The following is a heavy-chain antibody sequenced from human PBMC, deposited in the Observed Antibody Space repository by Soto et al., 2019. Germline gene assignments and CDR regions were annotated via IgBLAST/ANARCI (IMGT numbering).Heavy chain of an antibody. J-gene: IGHJ3*02. CDR2: INHSGST. V-gene: IGHV4-34*01. D-gene: IGHD1-26*01. CDR1: GGSFSGYY. Sequence: SETLSLTCAVYGGSFSGYYWSWIRQPPGKGLEWIGEINHSGSTNYNPSLKSRVTISVDTSKNQLSLKLSSVTAADTAVYYCRVVGATPDAFDIWGQGTMVTVSS. CDR3: RVVGATPDAFDI.